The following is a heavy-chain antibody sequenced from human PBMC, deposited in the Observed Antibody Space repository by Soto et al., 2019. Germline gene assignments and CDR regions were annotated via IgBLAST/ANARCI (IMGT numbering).Heavy chain of an antibody. CDR2: IDPSDSYT. D-gene: IGHD3-10*01. Sequence: GESLKISCKGSGYSFTSYWISWVRQMPGKGLEWMGRIDPSDSYTNYSPSFQGHVTISADKSISTAYLQWSSLKASDTAMYYCAESKRGHPYYYYGMDVWGQGTTVTVSS. V-gene: IGHV5-10-1*01. CDR3: AESKRGHPYYYYGMDV. CDR1: GYSFTSYW. J-gene: IGHJ6*02.